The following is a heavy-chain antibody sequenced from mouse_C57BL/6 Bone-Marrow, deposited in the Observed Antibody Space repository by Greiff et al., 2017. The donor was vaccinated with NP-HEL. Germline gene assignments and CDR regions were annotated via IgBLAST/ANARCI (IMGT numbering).Heavy chain of an antibody. Sequence: QVQLKQPGAELVKPGASVKLSCKASGYTFTSYWMQWVKQRPGQGLEWIGEIDPSDSYTNYNQKFKGKATLTVDTSSSTAYMQLRSLTSEDSAVYYCARRLMAMDYWGQGTSVTVSS. V-gene: IGHV1-50*01. CDR1: GYTFTSYW. CDR3: ARRLMAMDY. J-gene: IGHJ4*01. D-gene: IGHD1-3*01. CDR2: IDPSDSYT.